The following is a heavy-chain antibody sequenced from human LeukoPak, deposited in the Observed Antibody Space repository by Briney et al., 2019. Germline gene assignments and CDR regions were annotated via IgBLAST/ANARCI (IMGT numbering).Heavy chain of an antibody. CDR1: GFTFSSYW. V-gene: IGHV3-7*01. J-gene: IGHJ4*02. D-gene: IGHD6-13*01. CDR3: AKGPYSSSWYLDY. CDR2: IKQDGSEK. Sequence: PGGSLRLSCAASGFTFSSYWMSWVRQAPGKGLEWVANIKQDGSEKYYADSVKGRFTISRDNSKNTLYLQMNSLRAEDTAVYYCAKGPYSSSWYLDYWGQGTLVTVSS.